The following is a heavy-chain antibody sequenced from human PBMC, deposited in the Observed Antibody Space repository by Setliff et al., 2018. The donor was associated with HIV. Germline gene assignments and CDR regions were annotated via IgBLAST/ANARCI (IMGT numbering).Heavy chain of an antibody. CDR3: ARESACSSTSCPKVLDY. CDR1: GGTFGIYG. V-gene: IGHV1-69*05. Sequence: SVKVSCKASGGTFGIYGISWVRQAPGQGLEWMGGTIPMFGTANYAQKFQGRVTITTDESTSTGYMELSSLRSEDTAVYYCARESACSSTSCPKVLDYWGQGTLVTVSS. J-gene: IGHJ4*02. D-gene: IGHD2-2*01. CDR2: TIPMFGTA.